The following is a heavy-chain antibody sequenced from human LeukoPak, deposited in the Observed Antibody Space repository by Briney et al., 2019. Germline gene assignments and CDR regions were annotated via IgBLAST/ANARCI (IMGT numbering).Heavy chain of an antibody. CDR3: AKDGTPGEY. CDR1: GFTFSSYV. CDR2: ISGSGGDT. Sequence: GGSLRLSCAASGFTFSSYVMSWVRQAPGKGLEWVSAISGSGGDTYYAESVKGRFTISRDNPKNTLYLQMSGLRADDTAVYYCAKDGTPGEYWGQGTRVTVSS. J-gene: IGHJ4*02. D-gene: IGHD2-15*01. V-gene: IGHV3-23*01.